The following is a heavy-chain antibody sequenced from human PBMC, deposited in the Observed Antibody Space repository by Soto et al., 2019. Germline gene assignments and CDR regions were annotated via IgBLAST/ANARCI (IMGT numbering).Heavy chain of an antibody. CDR1: GDTFTNYA. D-gene: IGHD2-15*01. Sequence: QVQLVQSGAEVKKPGASVKVSCQASGDTFTNYAISWVRQAPGQGLEWMGWISASTRNTDQAQNFQGRVTMTIDTSTNTANMELRSLRSDDTAVYYCARCYCSVGSCYACWHFDLWGRGTLVTVSS. J-gene: IGHJ2*01. V-gene: IGHV1-18*01. CDR2: ISASTRNT. CDR3: ARCYCSVGSCYACWHFDL.